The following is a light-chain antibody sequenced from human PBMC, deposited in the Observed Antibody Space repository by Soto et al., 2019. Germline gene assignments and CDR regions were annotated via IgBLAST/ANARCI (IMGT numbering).Light chain of an antibody. CDR2: DAS. V-gene: IGKV1-33*01. CDR3: QQYDNLPPYT. Sequence: DIQMTQSPSSLSASVGDRVTITCQASQDIRNRLNWYQQKPGKAPKLLIYDASNLETGVPSRFNGSGSGTDFTFTISSLQPEDIATYYCQQYDNLPPYTFGQGTKLEIK. CDR1: QDIRNR. J-gene: IGKJ2*01.